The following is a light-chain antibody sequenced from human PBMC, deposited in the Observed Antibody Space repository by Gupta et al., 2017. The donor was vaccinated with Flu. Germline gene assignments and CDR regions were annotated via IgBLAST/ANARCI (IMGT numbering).Light chain of an antibody. Sequence: DVVMSQSPLPLSVILGQAAHISCRSSQSLVHKNGITYLTWIQQRQGPSPRRLIYEVCMRGAGAPDRCSGSGSVTDFTLKSSRVEAEDVGVYCCMRCTHPWTFGHGTRLEI. CDR3: MRCTHPWT. CDR1: QSLVHKNGITY. J-gene: IGKJ2*02. V-gene: IGKV2-30*02. CDR2: EVC.